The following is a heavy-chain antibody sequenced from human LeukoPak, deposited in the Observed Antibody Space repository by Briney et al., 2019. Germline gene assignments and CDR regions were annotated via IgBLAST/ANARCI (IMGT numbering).Heavy chain of an antibody. Sequence: SETLSLTCAVSGYSISRGYHWGWIRQPPGKGLEWIGSIHHSGNTYYNSSLKSRVTISVDTSKNQFSLKVNSVTAADTAVYYCARVDWTPDYWGQGTLVAVSS. CDR1: GYSISRGYH. V-gene: IGHV4-38-2*01. CDR3: ARVDWTPDY. CDR2: IHHSGNT. D-gene: IGHD3/OR15-3a*01. J-gene: IGHJ4*02.